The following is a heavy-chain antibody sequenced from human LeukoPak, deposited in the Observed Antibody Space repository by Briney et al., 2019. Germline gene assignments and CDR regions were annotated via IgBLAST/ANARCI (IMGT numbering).Heavy chain of an antibody. Sequence: ASVKVSCKASGYTFTSYDINWVRQATGQGLEWMGWMNPNSGNTGYAQKFQGRVTMTRNTSISTAYMELSSLGSEDTAVYYCARAGYSYGFGDFDYWGQGTLVTVSS. CDR3: ARAGYSYGFGDFDY. V-gene: IGHV1-8*01. D-gene: IGHD5-18*01. CDR2: MNPNSGNT. CDR1: GYTFTSYD. J-gene: IGHJ4*02.